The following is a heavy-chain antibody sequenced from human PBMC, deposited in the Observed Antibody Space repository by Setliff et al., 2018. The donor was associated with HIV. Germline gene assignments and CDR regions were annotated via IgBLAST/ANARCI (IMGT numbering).Heavy chain of an antibody. D-gene: IGHD6-19*01. Sequence: ASVKVSCKASGYTFSSYGISWVRQAPGQGLEWMGWISGYNGNTKYVQTLQGRVTMTTDTSTRTVYMELRSLRHDDTAEYFCARVPYRSAWFSGGHDAFDVWGQGTMVTVSS. J-gene: IGHJ3*01. V-gene: IGHV1-18*01. CDR2: ISGYNGNT. CDR1: GYTFSSYG. CDR3: ARVPYRSAWFSGGHDAFDV.